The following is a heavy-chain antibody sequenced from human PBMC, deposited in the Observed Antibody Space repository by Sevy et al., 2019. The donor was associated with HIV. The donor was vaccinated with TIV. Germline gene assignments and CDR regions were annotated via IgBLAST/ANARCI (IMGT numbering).Heavy chain of an antibody. D-gene: IGHD3-10*01. CDR2: ISSSSNYI. Sequence: GGSLRLSCAASGFTFSTYSMNWVRQAPGKGLEWVSSISSSSNYIYYADSVKGRFTISRDNAKNSLYLQMNSLRADDTALYYCARDGARITMVQGVMAYYHGMDVWGQGTTVTVSS. CDR3: ARDGARITMVQGVMAYYHGMDV. V-gene: IGHV3-21*01. J-gene: IGHJ6*02. CDR1: GFTFSTYS.